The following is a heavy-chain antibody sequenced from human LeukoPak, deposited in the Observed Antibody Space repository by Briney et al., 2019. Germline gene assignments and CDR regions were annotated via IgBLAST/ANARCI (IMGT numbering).Heavy chain of an antibody. CDR1: GGSISSSSYY. CDR3: ARGPPVRGVLGLAFDY. CDR2: IYYSGST. D-gene: IGHD3-10*01. Sequence: SETLSLTCTVSGGSISSSSYYWGWIRQPPGEGLEWIGSIYYSGSTYYNPSLKSRVTISVDTSKNQFSLKLSSVTAADTAVYYCARGPPVRGVLGLAFDYWGQGTLVTVSS. V-gene: IGHV4-39*01. J-gene: IGHJ4*02.